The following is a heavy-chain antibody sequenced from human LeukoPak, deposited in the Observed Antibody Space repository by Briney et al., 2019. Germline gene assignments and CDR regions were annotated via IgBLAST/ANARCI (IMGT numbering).Heavy chain of an antibody. CDR3: ARDGDSSGWFYFDY. D-gene: IGHD6-19*01. CDR2: ISSSSSYI. CDR1: GFTFSSYS. Sequence: PGGSLRLSCAASGFTFSSYSMNWVSQAPGKGLEWVSSISSSSSYIYYADSVKGRFTISRDNAKNSLYLQMNSLRAEDTAVYYCARDGDSSGWFYFDYWGQGTLVTVSS. J-gene: IGHJ4*02. V-gene: IGHV3-21*01.